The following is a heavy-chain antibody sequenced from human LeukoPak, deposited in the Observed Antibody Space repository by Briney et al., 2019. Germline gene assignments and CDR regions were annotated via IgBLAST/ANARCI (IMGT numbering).Heavy chain of an antibody. CDR2: ISAYNGNT. CDR1: GYTFTSYG. Sequence: ASVKVSCKASGYTFTSYGISWVRQAPGQGLEWMGWISAYNGNTNYAQKLQGRVTITADESTSTAYMELSSLRSEDTAVYYCARDREMAAALDYWGQGTLVTVSS. D-gene: IGHD6-13*01. J-gene: IGHJ4*02. V-gene: IGHV1-18*01. CDR3: ARDREMAAALDY.